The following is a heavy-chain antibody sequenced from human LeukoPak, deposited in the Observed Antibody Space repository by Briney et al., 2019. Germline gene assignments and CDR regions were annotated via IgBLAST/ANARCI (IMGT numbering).Heavy chain of an antibody. D-gene: IGHD3-22*01. CDR3: ARSGRRYYYDSSGYYHAFDI. CDR1: GYTFTSYG. J-gene: IGHJ3*02. V-gene: IGHV1-18*01. CDR2: ISAYNGNT. Sequence: ASVKVSCKASGYTFTSYGISWVRQAPGQGLEWMGWISAYNGNTNYAQKLQGRVTMTTDTSTSTAYMELRSLRSDDTAVYYCARSGRRYYYDSSGYYHAFDIWGQGTMVTVSS.